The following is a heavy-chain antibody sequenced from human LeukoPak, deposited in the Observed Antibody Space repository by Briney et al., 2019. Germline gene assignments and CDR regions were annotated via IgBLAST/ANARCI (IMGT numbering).Heavy chain of an antibody. Sequence: ASVKVSCKASGYIFIDYNMHWVRQAPGQGLEWMGWISPNSGGTNYAQKFQGRVTMTRDTSSRTAYMELIRLRSDDTAVYYCAREGTTGKFDWFDPRGQGTLVTVSS. CDR3: AREGTTGKFDWFDP. CDR2: ISPNSGGT. CDR1: GYIFIDYN. D-gene: IGHD1-1*01. J-gene: IGHJ5*02. V-gene: IGHV1-2*02.